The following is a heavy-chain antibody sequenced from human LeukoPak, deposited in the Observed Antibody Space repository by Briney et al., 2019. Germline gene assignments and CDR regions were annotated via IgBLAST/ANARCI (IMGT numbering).Heavy chain of an antibody. J-gene: IGHJ5*02. CDR2: IYYSGST. Sequence: TLSLTCTVSGGSISSGGYYWSWIRQHPGKGLEWIGYIYYSGSTYYNPSLKGRVTTSVDTSMNQFSLKLSSVTAADTAVYYCARSSSDSYCSSTSCYRGPNWFDPWGQGTLVTVSS. CDR3: ARSSSDSYCSSTSCYRGPNWFDP. V-gene: IGHV4-31*03. D-gene: IGHD2-2*02. CDR1: GGSISSGGYY.